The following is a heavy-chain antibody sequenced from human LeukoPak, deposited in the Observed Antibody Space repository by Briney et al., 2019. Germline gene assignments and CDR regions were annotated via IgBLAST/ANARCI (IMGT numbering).Heavy chain of an antibody. CDR3: ARDYISGSYPVYDAFDI. D-gene: IGHD1-26*01. V-gene: IGHV3-53*01. CDR1: GFTFSSYE. J-gene: IGHJ3*02. Sequence: GGSLRLSCAASGFTFSSYEMNWVRQAPGKGLEWVSVIYSGGSTYYADSVKGRFTISRDNSKNTLYLQMNSLRAEDTAVYYCARDYISGSYPVYDAFDIWGQGTMVTVSS. CDR2: IYSGGST.